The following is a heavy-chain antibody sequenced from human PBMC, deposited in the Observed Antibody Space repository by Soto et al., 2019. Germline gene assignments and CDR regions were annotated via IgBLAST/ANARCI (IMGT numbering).Heavy chain of an antibody. CDR3: ARDHSGYYFDY. CDR2: IWYDGTKK. CDR1: GFTFSNYG. J-gene: IGHJ4*02. Sequence: QVQLVESGGGVVQPGRSLRLSCAASGFTFSNYGLHWVRQTPGKGLEWEAVIWYDGTKKYYGDSVKGRFAISRDDSRNTLYLQMNSLRAEDTAVYYCARDHSGYYFDYWGQGTLVTVSS. D-gene: IGHD5-12*01. V-gene: IGHV3-33*01.